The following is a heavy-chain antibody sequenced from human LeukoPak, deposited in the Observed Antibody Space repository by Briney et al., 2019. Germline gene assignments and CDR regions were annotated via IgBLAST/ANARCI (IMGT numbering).Heavy chain of an antibody. CDR2: IYYSGST. V-gene: IGHV4-59*08. CDR1: GGSISSYY. CDR3: ARGGGDYDFWSGDPYGMDV. D-gene: IGHD3-3*01. Sequence: KPSETLSLTCTVSGGSISSYYWSWIRQPPGKGLEWIGYIYYSGSTNYNPSLKSRVTISVDTSKNQFSLKLSSVTAADTAVYYCARGGGDYDFWSGDPYGMDVWGQGTTVTVSS. J-gene: IGHJ6*02.